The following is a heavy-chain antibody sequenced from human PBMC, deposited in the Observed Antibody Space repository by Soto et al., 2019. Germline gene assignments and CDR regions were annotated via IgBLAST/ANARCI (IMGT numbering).Heavy chain of an antibody. CDR1: GGTFSTYT. Sequence: QVQLVQSGAEVKKPGSSVKVSCKASGGTFSTYTINWVRQAPGQGLEWMGGIIPMFGTANYAQKFQGRVTITADESTSTAYMELGSQRSEDTAVYYCARRYCISTSCHYYGMDVWGQGTTVTVSS. D-gene: IGHD2-2*01. CDR2: IIPMFGTA. CDR3: ARRYCISTSCHYYGMDV. V-gene: IGHV1-69*12. J-gene: IGHJ6*02.